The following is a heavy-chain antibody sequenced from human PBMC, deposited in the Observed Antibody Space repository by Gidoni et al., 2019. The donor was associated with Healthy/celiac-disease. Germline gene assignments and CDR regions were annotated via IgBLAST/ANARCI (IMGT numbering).Heavy chain of an antibody. D-gene: IGHD6-13*01. CDR2: INHSGST. Sequence: QVQLQQWGAGLLKPSETLSLTCAVYGGSFRGYYWSWIRQPPGKGLEWIGEINHSGSTNYNPSLKSRVTISVDTSKNQFSLKLSSVTAADTAVYYCARVRVAAAHYYGMDVWGQGTTVTVSS. CDR3: ARVRVAAAHYYGMDV. CDR1: GGSFRGYY. J-gene: IGHJ6*02. V-gene: IGHV4-34*01.